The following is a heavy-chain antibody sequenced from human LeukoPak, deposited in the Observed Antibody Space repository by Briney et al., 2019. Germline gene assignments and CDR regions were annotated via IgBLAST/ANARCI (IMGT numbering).Heavy chain of an antibody. J-gene: IGHJ4*02. Sequence: PGRSLRLSCAASGFTFSSYAMHWVRQAPGKGLEWVAVISYDGSNKYYADSVKGRFTISRDNSKNTLYLQMNSLRAEDTAVYYCARDGEGTMDYWGQGTLVTVSS. CDR3: ARDGEGTMDY. CDR1: GFTFSSYA. CDR2: ISYDGSNK. V-gene: IGHV3-30-3*01. D-gene: IGHD3-10*01.